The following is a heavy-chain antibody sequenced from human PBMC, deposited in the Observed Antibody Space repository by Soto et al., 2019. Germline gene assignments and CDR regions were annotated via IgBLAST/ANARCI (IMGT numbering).Heavy chain of an antibody. D-gene: IGHD3-10*01. J-gene: IGHJ4*02. V-gene: IGHV4-30-4*01. CDR3: ARSPKGLGNFDY. Sequence: QVQLQESGPGLVKPSQTLSLTCAVSGASISSGGAYYWSWIRQSPGKGLEWIGYIHYSGSTYYNSSLKSRVTMSVVTAKNRFALKVSSVTAADTAVYYCARSPKGLGNFDYWGQGTLVTVSS. CDR2: IHYSGST. CDR1: GASISSGGAYY.